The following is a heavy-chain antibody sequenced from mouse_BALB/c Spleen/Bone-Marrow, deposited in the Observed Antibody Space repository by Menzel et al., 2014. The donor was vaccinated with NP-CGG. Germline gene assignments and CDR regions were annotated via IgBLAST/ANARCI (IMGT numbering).Heavy chain of an antibody. CDR3: ARGSYYEGAMDY. CDR1: GFSLTSYG. D-gene: IGHD1-1*01. J-gene: IGHJ4*01. CDR2: IWAGGST. V-gene: IGHV2-9*02. Sequence: QVQLQRSGPGLVAPSQSLSITCTVSGFSLTSYGVHWVRQPPGKVLEWLGVIWAGGSTNYNSALMSRLSISKDDSKSQVFLKMNSLQTDDTAMYYCARGSYYEGAMDYWGQGTSVTVSS.